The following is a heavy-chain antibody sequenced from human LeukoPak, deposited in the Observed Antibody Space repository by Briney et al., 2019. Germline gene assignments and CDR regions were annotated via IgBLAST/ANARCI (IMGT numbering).Heavy chain of an antibody. CDR3: ARERYQLNFDY. CDR2: IYYSGTT. J-gene: IGHJ4*02. V-gene: IGHV4-61*01. CDR1: GGSVSSSSHY. D-gene: IGHD2-2*01. Sequence: PSETLSLTCTVSGGSVSSSSHYWGWIRQPPGKGLEWIVYIYYSGTTNYNPALKSRVTISVDTSKNQYSLRLSSVTAADTAVYYCARERYQLNFDYWGQGTLATVSS.